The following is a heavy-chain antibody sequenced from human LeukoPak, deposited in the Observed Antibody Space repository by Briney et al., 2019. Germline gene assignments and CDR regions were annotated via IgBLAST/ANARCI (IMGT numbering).Heavy chain of an antibody. CDR1: GFTFSDYY. CDR3: AREDEYSSSWYGQGGLDY. Sequence: PGGSLRLSCAASGFTFSDYYMSWIRQAPGKGLEWVSYISSSGSTIYYADSVKGRFTISRDNAKNSLYLQMNSLRAEDTAVYYCAREDEYSSSWYGQGGLDYWGQGTLVTVSS. V-gene: IGHV3-11*04. CDR2: ISSSGSTI. D-gene: IGHD6-13*01. J-gene: IGHJ4*02.